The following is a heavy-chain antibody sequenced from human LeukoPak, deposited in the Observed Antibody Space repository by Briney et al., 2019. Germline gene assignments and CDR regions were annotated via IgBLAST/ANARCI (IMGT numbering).Heavy chain of an antibody. V-gene: IGHV1-18*01. D-gene: IGHD1-14*01. Sequence: ASVKVSCKASGYSFTSYGFSWVRQAPGQGRGWLGWISAYDRGTNYEQTLQARLTMTTETSTTTAYMELRSPRSDDTAVYYCARLARYHLLEATDIWGQGTMVTVSS. CDR1: GYSFTSYG. CDR3: ARLARYHLLEATDI. J-gene: IGHJ3*02. CDR2: ISAYDRGT.